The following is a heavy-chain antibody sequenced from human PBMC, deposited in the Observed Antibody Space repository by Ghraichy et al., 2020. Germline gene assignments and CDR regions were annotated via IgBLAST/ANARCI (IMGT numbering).Heavy chain of an antibody. Sequence: TLSLTCTVSGGSVSAYYWTWIRQSPGKGLEWIGYIYDSGTTDYNPSLKSRVTMSVDTSKNQFSLRLNSVTAADTAVYYCARDAYNNYFDYWGQGILVIVSS. CDR2: IYDSGTT. D-gene: IGHD5-24*01. CDR3: ARDAYNNYFDY. V-gene: IGHV4-59*02. CDR1: GGSVSAYY. J-gene: IGHJ4*02.